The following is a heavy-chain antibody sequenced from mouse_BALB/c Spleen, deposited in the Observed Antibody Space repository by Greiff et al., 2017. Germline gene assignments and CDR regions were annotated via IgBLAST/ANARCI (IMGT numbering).Heavy chain of an antibody. J-gene: IGHJ4*01. V-gene: IGHV2-6-7*01. CDR2: IWGDGST. Sequence: QVQLKESGPGLVAPSHTLSITCTVSGFYLTGYGVNWVRQPPGKGLEWLGMIWGDGSTDYNSALKSRLSISKDNTKSQVFLKMNSLQTDDTARYYCARPAMDYWGQGTSVTVSS. CDR1: GFYLTGYG. CDR3: ARPAMDY.